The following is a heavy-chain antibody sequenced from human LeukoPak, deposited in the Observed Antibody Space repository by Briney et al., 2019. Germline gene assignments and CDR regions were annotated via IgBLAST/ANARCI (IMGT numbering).Heavy chain of an antibody. CDR1: GGSISSGGYF. CDR2: IYYTGTT. Sequence: SSQTLSLTCTVSGGSISSGGYFWRWIRQHRGKDVEWIWYIYYTGTTYYNPSLKSRVAMSLDTSKNQFSLKLSSVTAADTAVYYCARAARGYLYYFDYWGQGTLVTVSS. CDR3: ARAARGYLYYFDY. J-gene: IGHJ4*02. V-gene: IGHV4-31*03. D-gene: IGHD3-22*01.